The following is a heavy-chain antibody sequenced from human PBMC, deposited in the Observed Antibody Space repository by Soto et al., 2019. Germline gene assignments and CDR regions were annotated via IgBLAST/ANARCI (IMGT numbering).Heavy chain of an antibody. CDR2: ISGRGGNT. CDR3: AKDRGTGDYGVNAVDI. D-gene: IGHD7-27*01. V-gene: IGHV3-23*01. Sequence: EVQLLESGGGLVQPGGSLRLSCAASGFTFSIFAISWVRQAPGKGLEWVSTISGRGGNTYYADSVKGRFTISRDNSKNTLNLQMNGLRGEDTAVYYCAKDRGTGDYGVNAVDIWGQGTMVTVSS. CDR1: GFTFSIFA. J-gene: IGHJ3*02.